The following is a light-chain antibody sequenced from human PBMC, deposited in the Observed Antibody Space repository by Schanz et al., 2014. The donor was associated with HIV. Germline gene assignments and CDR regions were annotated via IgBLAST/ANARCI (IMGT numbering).Light chain of an antibody. Sequence: EIVLTQSPGSLSLSPGGRATLSCGASQSVGASQLAWFQQKPGQAPRLLIYGASSRATGFPDRFSGSGSGTEFTLTISSLEPEDFAVYYCHHYGGSFGPGTTVD. CDR2: GAS. V-gene: IGKV3-20*01. CDR1: QSVGASQ. J-gene: IGKJ3*01. CDR3: HHYGGS.